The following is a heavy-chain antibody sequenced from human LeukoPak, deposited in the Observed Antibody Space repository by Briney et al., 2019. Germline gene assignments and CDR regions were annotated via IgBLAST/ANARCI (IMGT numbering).Heavy chain of an antibody. CDR2: IDHSGNT. CDR1: GGSFSGHY. V-gene: IGHV4-34*01. Sequence: SETLSLTCAVYGGSFSGHYWSWIRQPPGKGLEWIWEIDHSGNTNYISSLKSRVTISVDTSKNQFSLSLRSVTAADTAVYYCARRTPLKDYGDYVWYFDYWGLGNLVTVSS. CDR3: ARRTPLKDYGDYVWYFDY. D-gene: IGHD4-17*01. J-gene: IGHJ4*02.